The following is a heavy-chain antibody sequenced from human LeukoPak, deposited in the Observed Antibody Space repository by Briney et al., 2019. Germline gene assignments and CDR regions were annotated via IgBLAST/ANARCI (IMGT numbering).Heavy chain of an antibody. Sequence: GASVKVSCKASGYTFTNYYMHWVRQAPGQGLEWMGRINPNSGGTNSAQKFQGRVSMTRDTSISTVYVELSSLRSDDTAVYYCARSPYYCGGDCNYYYGMDVWGQGTTVTVSS. V-gene: IGHV1-2*06. CDR2: INPNSGGT. CDR3: ARSPYYCGGDCNYYYGMDV. CDR1: GYTFTNYY. J-gene: IGHJ6*02. D-gene: IGHD2-21*02.